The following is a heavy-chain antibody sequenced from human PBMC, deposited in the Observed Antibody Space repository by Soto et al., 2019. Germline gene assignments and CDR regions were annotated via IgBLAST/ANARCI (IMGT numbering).Heavy chain of an antibody. Sequence: GGSLRLPWATSGFDLSNTWIHWFRQLPGQGLVSVSRINSDWSSISYSDSEKGRFTLCRDKAKDTAHLHMSSLRVEDTAVSYFARDFYHNIDSWGEIMPVDV. CDR2: INSDWSSI. J-gene: IGHJ6*01. CDR3: ARDFYHNIDSWGEIMPVDV. CDR1: GFDLSNTW. V-gene: IGHV3-74*01. D-gene: IGHD3-9*01.